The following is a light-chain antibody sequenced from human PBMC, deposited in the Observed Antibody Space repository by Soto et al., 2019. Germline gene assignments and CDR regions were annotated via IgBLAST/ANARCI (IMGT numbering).Light chain of an antibody. J-gene: IGKJ1*01. CDR2: DAS. CDR3: QQYNSYSEA. Sequence: EIQITHNPSTLSASVGDRVTITCRASQSISSWLAWYQQKPGKAPKLLIYDASSLESGVPSRFSGSGSGTEFTLTISSLQPDDFATYYCQQYNSYSEAFGQGTKVDIK. V-gene: IGKV1-5*01. CDR1: QSISSW.